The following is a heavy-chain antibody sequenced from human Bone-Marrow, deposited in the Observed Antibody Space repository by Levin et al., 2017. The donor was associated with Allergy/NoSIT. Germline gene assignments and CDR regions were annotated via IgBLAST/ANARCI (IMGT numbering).Heavy chain of an antibody. V-gene: IGHV4-59*01. J-gene: IGHJ3*02. Sequence: NSSETLSLTCTVSGGSINSYYWSWIRQPPGKGLEWIGYISYSGSTNYNPSLKSRVTISVETSKNQFSLKLSSVTAADTAVYYCARNYDFWSGYSFGAFDIWGQGTMVTVSS. CDR2: ISYSGST. CDR3: ARNYDFWSGYSFGAFDI. CDR1: GGSINSYY. D-gene: IGHD3-3*01.